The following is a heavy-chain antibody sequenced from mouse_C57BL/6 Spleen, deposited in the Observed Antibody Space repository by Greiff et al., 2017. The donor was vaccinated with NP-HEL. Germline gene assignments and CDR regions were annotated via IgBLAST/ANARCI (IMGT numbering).Heavy chain of an antibody. J-gene: IGHJ4*01. CDR3: AKIYYDYDEGYAMDY. CDR1: GFTFSSYT. D-gene: IGHD2-4*01. CDR2: ISGGGGNT. V-gene: IGHV5-9*01. Sequence: EVKLVESGGGLVKPGGSLKLSCAASGFTFSSYTMSWVRQTPEKRLEWVATISGGGGNTYYPDSVKGRFTISRDNAKNTLYLQMSSLRSEDTALYYCAKIYYDYDEGYAMDYWGQGTSVTVSS.